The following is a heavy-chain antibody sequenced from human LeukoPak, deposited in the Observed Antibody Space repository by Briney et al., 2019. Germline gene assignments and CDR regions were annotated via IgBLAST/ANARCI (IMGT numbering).Heavy chain of an antibody. CDR2: TYYRSKWYN. V-gene: IGHV6-1*01. CDR1: GDSVSSNSTP. Sequence: SQTLSLTCAISGDSVSSNSTPWNWIRQSPSRGLEWLGRTYYRSKWYNDYAVSVKSRITINPDTSKNQFSLQLNSVTPEETAVYYCARGIKNDYQRSYYYYYYMDVWGKGTTVTVSS. CDR3: ARGIKNDYQRSYYYYYYMDV. D-gene: IGHD2-2*01. J-gene: IGHJ6*03.